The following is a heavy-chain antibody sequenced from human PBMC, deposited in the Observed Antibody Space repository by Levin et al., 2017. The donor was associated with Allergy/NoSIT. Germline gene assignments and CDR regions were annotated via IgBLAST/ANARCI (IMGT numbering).Heavy chain of an antibody. Sequence: LSLTCAASGFTVSNNYMSWVRQAPGKGLEWVSVIYSGGSAYYTDSVKGRFTISRDNFKNTVYLQMNSLRAEDTAVYYCARDQFDYWGQGTLVTVSS. CDR1: GFTVSNNY. CDR3: ARDQFDY. V-gene: IGHV3-53*01. J-gene: IGHJ4*02. CDR2: IYSGGSA.